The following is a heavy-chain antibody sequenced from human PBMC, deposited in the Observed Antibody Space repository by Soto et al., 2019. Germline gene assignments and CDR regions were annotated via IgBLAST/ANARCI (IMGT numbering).Heavy chain of an antibody. V-gene: IGHV4-34*01. Sequence: QVQLQQWGAGLLKPSETLSLTCAVYGGSFSGYYWSWIRQPPGKGLEWIGEINHSGSTNYNPSLKSRVTISVDTSMNQFSLKLSSVTAADTAVYYCARGGGSSGWYPYYYFDYWGQGTLVTVSS. J-gene: IGHJ4*02. CDR3: ARGGGSSGWYPYYYFDY. CDR1: GGSFSGYY. D-gene: IGHD6-19*01. CDR2: INHSGST.